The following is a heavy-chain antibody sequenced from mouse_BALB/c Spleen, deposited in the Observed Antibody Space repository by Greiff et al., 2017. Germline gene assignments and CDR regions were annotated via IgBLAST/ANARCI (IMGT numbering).Heavy chain of an antibody. Sequence: EVKVEESGGGLVKPGGSLKLSCAASGFTFSSYAMSWVRQSPEKRLEWVAEISSGGSYTYYPDTVTGRFTISRDNAKNTLYLEMSSLRSEDTAMYYCARAGNYVYYYAMDYWGQGTSVTVSS. CDR1: GFTFSSYA. J-gene: IGHJ4*01. V-gene: IGHV5-9-4*01. D-gene: IGHD2-1*01. CDR2: ISSGGSYT. CDR3: ARAGNYVYYYAMDY.